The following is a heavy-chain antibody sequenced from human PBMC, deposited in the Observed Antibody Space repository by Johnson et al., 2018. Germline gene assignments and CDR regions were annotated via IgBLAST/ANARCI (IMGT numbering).Heavy chain of an antibody. Sequence: QVQLVQAGGGVVQPGRSLRLSCAASGFTFSSYGMHWVRQAPGTGLEWVAIISYDGSNEYYTDSVKGRFTISRDNSKNTVYLQMISLRAEDTAVYDCAKELEVRSGSALNIWGQGTMVTVSS. D-gene: IGHD1-7*01. CDR1: GFTFSSYG. J-gene: IGHJ3*02. V-gene: IGHV3-30*18. CDR2: ISYDGSNE. CDR3: AKELEVRSGSALNI.